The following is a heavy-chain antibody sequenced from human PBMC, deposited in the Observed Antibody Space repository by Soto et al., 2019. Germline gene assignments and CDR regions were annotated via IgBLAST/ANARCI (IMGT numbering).Heavy chain of an antibody. V-gene: IGHV3-21*01. CDR2: ISSSSSYI. CDR1: GFTFSSYS. J-gene: IGHJ4*02. CDR3: ARGLYDFWSGYGVY. Sequence: GGSLRLSCASSGFTFSSYSMNWVRQAPGKGLEWVSSISSSSSYIYYADSVKGRFTISRDNAKNSLYLQMNSLRAEDTAVYYCARGLYDFWSGYGVYWGQGTLVTVSS. D-gene: IGHD3-3*01.